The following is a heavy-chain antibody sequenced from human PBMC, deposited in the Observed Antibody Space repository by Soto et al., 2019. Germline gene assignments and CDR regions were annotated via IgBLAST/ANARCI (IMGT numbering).Heavy chain of an antibody. D-gene: IGHD2-21*01. J-gene: IGHJ3*02. Sequence: QVQLVQSGAEVKKPGSSVKVSCKASGGTFSSYAISWVRQAPGQGLEWMGGIIPIFGTANYAQKFQGRVTITADKSTSTAYMELSSLRSEDTAVYYCAICTLRLVIAALDIWDQGTMVTVSS. CDR3: AICTLRLVIAALDI. V-gene: IGHV1-69*06. CDR2: IIPIFGTA. CDR1: GGTFSSYA.